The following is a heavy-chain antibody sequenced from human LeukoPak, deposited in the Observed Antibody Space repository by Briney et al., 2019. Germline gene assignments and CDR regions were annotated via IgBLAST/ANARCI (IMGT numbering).Heavy chain of an antibody. D-gene: IGHD2-15*01. Sequence: SETLSLTCTVSGGSISSGGYYWSWIRQHPGKGLEWIGYIYYSGSTYYNPSLKSRVTISVDTSKNQFSLKLSSVTAADTAVYYCACEFRLTSNCSGGSCSLDPWGQGTLVTVSS. CDR3: ACEFRLTSNCSGGSCSLDP. J-gene: IGHJ5*02. V-gene: IGHV4-31*03. CDR1: GGSISSGGYY. CDR2: IYYSGST.